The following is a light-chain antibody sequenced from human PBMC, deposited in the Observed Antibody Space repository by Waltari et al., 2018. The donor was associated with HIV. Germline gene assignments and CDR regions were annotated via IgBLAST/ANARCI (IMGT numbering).Light chain of an antibody. CDR2: ASS. Sequence: DIQMTQSPSSLSASVGDRVTITCRASQNIRKYLNWYQQKPGKTPELLVFASSNLQSGVPSRLRGSGSGTDFTLTISSQQREDFATYYCQQSYSTPQTFGQGTKVEIK. CDR1: QNIRKY. J-gene: IGKJ1*01. CDR3: QQSYSTPQT. V-gene: IGKV1-39*01.